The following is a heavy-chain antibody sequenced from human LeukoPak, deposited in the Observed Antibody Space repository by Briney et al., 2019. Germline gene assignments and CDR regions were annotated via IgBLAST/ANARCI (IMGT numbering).Heavy chain of an antibody. D-gene: IGHD3-16*01. V-gene: IGHV4-4*07. CDR3: ARKGTRGSYYYYMDV. J-gene: IGHJ6*03. Sequence: PSETLSLTCTVSGGSISSYYWSWIRQPAGKGLEWIGRIYTSGSTNYNPSLKSRVTMSVDTSKNQFSLKLSSVTAADTAVYYCARKGTRGSYYYYMDVWGKGTTVAVSS. CDR2: IYTSGST. CDR1: GGSISSYY.